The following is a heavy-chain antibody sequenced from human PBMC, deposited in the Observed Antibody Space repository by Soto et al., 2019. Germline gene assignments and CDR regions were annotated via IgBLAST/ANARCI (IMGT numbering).Heavy chain of an antibody. CDR2: ISAYNGNT. D-gene: IGHD1-26*01. CDR3: ARERFSWVGATTSYGMDV. CDR1: GYTFTSYG. V-gene: IGHV1-18*01. Sequence: QVQLVQSGAEVKKPGASVKVSCKASGYTFTSYGISWVRQASGQGLEWMGWISAYNGNTNYAQKLQGRVTMTTDTSTSTAYMELRSLRSDDTAVYYCARERFSWVGATTSYGMDVWGQGTTVTVSS. J-gene: IGHJ6*02.